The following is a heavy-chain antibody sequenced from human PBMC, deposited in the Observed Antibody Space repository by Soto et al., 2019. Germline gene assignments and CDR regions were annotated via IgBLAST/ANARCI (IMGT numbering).Heavy chain of an antibody. CDR1: GFTFSSYW. Sequence: GESLKISCAASGFTFSSYWMSWVRQAPGKGLEWVANIKQDGSEKYYVDSVKGRFTISRDNAKNSLYLQMNSLRAEDTAVYYCAREDAAFGAARPVTGWGQGTLVTVSS. V-gene: IGHV3-7*03. CDR3: AREDAAFGAARPVTG. J-gene: IGHJ4*02. CDR2: IKQDGSEK. D-gene: IGHD6-6*01.